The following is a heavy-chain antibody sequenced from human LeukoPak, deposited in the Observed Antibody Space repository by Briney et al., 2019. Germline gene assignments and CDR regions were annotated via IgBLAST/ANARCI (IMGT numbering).Heavy chain of an antibody. J-gene: IGHJ6*02. D-gene: IGHD4-11*01. CDR1: GFTFSSYS. CDR2: ISDSGSTI. V-gene: IGHV3-48*01. Sequence: GGSLRLSCAASGFTFSSYSMNWVRQAPGKGLEWVSYISDSGSTIYYADSVKGRFTISRDNAKNSLYLQMNRLRAEDTALYYCAKDHLTTVRGDYYYYGMDVWGQGTTITVSS. CDR3: AKDHLTTVRGDYYYYGMDV.